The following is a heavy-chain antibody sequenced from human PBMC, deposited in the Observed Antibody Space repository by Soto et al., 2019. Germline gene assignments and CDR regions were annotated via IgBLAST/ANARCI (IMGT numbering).Heavy chain of an antibody. CDR3: ARGSRYYEGYYGMDV. CDR1: GFTFSSYA. CDR2: ISYDGSNK. J-gene: IGHJ6*02. D-gene: IGHD3-22*01. V-gene: IGHV3-30-3*01. Sequence: PGGSLRLSCAASGFTFSSYARHWVRQAPGKGLEWVAVISYDGSNKYYADSVKGRFTISRDNSKNTLYLQMNSLRAEDTAVYYCARGSRYYEGYYGMDVWGQGTTVTVSS.